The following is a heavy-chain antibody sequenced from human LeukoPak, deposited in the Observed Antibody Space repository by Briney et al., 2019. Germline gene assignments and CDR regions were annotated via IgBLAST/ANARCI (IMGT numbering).Heavy chain of an antibody. D-gene: IGHD2-21*02. CDR2: IIPIFGTA. CDR1: GGTFISYA. V-gene: IGHV1-69*13. CDR3: ARVLGAYCGGDCYSRWFDP. J-gene: IGHJ5*02. Sequence: SVKVSCKASGGTFISYAISWVRQAPGQGLEWMGGIIPIFGTANYAQKFRGRVTITADESTSTAYMELSSLRSEDTAVYYCARVLGAYCGGDCYSRWFDPWGQGTLVTVSS.